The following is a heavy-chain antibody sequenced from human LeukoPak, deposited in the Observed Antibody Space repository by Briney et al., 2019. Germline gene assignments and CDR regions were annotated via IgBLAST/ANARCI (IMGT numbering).Heavy chain of an antibody. V-gene: IGHV4-59*11. Sequence: SETLSLTCTVSGGSISSHYWSWIRQPPGKGLEWIGYIYYSGSTNYNPSLKSRVTISVDTSKNQFPLKLSSVTAADTAVYYRARTIAARLYYYYMDVWGKGTTVTVSS. CDR3: ARTIAARLYYYYMDV. J-gene: IGHJ6*03. CDR2: IYYSGST. CDR1: GGSISSHY. D-gene: IGHD6-6*01.